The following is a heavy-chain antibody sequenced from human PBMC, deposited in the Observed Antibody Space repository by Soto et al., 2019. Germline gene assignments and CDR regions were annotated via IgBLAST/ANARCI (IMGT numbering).Heavy chain of an antibody. J-gene: IGHJ6*02. D-gene: IGHD6-13*01. Sequence: QVQLVQSGAEVRKPGSSVRVSCKASGGSFNRHTISWVRQAPGQGLEWMGGIIPIFGTANYAQQFQGRVTITADKSTSTAYMELSSLRSEDTAVYYGAEFSGSRSWYPAYWYYGMDVWGQGTTVTVSS. CDR2: IIPIFGTA. V-gene: IGHV1-69*06. CDR3: AEFSGSRSWYPAYWYYGMDV. CDR1: GGSFNRHT.